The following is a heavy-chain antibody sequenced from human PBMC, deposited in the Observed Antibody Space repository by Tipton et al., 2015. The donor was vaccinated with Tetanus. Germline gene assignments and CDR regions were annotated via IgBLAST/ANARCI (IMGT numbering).Heavy chain of an antibody. CDR3: ARDRGDYIYYGMDV. J-gene: IGHJ6*02. CDR2: IDPNSGAT. V-gene: IGHV1-2*02. D-gene: IGHD3-22*01. Sequence: QVQLVQSGAEMKKPGASVKVSCKASGYTFTGYYIYWVRQAPGQGLEGMGWIDPNSGATVYAQKFQGRVTMTRDPSISTAYMELRSLRSDDTAVYYCARDRGDYIYYGMDVWGPGTTVTVS. CDR1: GYTFTGYY.